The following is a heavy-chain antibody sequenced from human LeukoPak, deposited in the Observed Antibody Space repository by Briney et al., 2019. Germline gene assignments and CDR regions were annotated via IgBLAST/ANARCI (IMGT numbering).Heavy chain of an antibody. D-gene: IGHD3-10*01. Sequence: PGGSLRLSCAASGFTFSSYGMHWVRQAPGKGLEWVSFIAYDANEKQYADSVKGRFTMSRDNSKNTLYLQMNGLRDEDTAVYYCAKDYSKTSYYGSGTYYRPNWFDPWGQGTLVTVSS. CDR1: GFTFSSYG. CDR3: AKDYSKTSYYGSGTYYRPNWFDP. CDR2: IAYDANEK. V-gene: IGHV3-30*02. J-gene: IGHJ5*02.